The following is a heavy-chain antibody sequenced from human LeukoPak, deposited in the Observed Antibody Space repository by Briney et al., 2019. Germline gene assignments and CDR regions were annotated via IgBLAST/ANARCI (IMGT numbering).Heavy chain of an antibody. D-gene: IGHD4-17*01. CDR2: ISSSGSTI. V-gene: IGHV3-48*03. CDR3: ARDGRHDYGDYYYYYGMDV. CDR1: GFTFSSYE. Sequence: GGSLRLSCAASGFTFSSYEMNWVRQAPGKGLEWVSYISSSGSTIYYADSVKGRFTISRANAKNSLYLQMNSLRAEDTAVYFCARDGRHDYGDYYYYYGMDVWGQGTTVTVSS. J-gene: IGHJ6*02.